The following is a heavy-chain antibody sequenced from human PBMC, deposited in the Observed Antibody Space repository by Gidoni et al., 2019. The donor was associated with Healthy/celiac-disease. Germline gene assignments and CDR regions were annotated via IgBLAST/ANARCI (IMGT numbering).Heavy chain of an antibody. V-gene: IGHV3-23*01. J-gene: IGHJ3*02. CDR3: AKDRSDGRGVKLAVSAFDI. D-gene: IGHD1-1*01. Sequence: EVQLLESGGGLVQPGGSLRLSCAASGFTLSRYALRWVRQAPGKGLEWVSAIRGSGGSTYYADSVKGRFTISRDNSKNTLYLQMNSLRAEDTAVYYCAKDRSDGRGVKLAVSAFDIWGQGTMVTVSS. CDR1: GFTLSRYA. CDR2: IRGSGGST.